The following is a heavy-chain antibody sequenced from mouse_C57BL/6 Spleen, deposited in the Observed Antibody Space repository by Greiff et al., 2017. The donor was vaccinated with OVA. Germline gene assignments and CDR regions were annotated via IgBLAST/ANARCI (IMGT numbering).Heavy chain of an antibody. J-gene: IGHJ2*01. Sequence: DVTLVESEGGLVQPGSSMKLSCTASGFTFSDYYMAWVRQVPEKGLEWVANINYDGSSTYYLDSLKSRFIISRDNAKNILYLQMSSLKSEDTATYYCARDRGDFFYFDYWGQGTTLTVSS. D-gene: IGHD3-3*01. CDR3: ARDRGDFFYFDY. V-gene: IGHV5-16*01. CDR2: INYDGSST. CDR1: GFTFSDYY.